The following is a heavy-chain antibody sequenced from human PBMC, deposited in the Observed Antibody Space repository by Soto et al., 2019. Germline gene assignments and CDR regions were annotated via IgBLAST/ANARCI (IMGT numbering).Heavy chain of an antibody. D-gene: IGHD2-2*01. V-gene: IGHV3-23*01. CDR1: GFTFRNYA. CDR2: LSGSGGST. J-gene: IGHJ5*02. Sequence: EVQLLESGGGLVQPGGSLRLSCAASGFTFRNYAMRRVRQAPVKGLEWVSTLSGSGGSTYYADSVKGRFTISRDNSKNTLYLQMNSLRAEDTAVYYCAKDTVPVASPWFDPWGQGTLVTVSS. CDR3: AKDTVPVASPWFDP.